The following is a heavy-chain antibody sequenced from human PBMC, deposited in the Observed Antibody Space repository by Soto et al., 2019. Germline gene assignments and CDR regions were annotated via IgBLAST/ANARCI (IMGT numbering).Heavy chain of an antibody. D-gene: IGHD2-21*01. CDR2: IYYSGNT. CDR3: AWIGAYCTSHFDF. CDR1: GGSIGSSSYY. J-gene: IGHJ4*02. Sequence: ETLSLTCTVSGGSIGSSSYYWFWILQSPVNGLEWIGNIYYSGNTFYDPSLKSRFTISIDTSKNQFYLHLSPVSAADTAIFYCAWIGAYCTSHFDFWGQGTLVTVSS. V-gene: IGHV4-39*01.